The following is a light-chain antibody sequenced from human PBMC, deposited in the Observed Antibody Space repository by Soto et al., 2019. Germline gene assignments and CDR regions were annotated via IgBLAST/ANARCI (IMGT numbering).Light chain of an antibody. CDR1: SSDVGGYNY. V-gene: IGLV2-11*01. CDR3: CSYAGSYTWV. CDR2: DVS. J-gene: IGLJ2*01. Sequence: QSALTQPRSVSGSPGQSVTISCTGTSSDVGGYNYASWYQHHPGKAPKLMIYDVSKRPSGVPDRFSGSRSGNTASLTISGLQAEDEADYYCCSYAGSYTWVFGGGTQLTVL.